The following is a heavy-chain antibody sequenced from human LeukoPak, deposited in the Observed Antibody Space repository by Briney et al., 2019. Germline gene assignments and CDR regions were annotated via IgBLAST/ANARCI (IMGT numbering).Heavy chain of an antibody. J-gene: IGHJ3*02. D-gene: IGHD3-9*01. V-gene: IGHV4-30-2*01. CDR1: GGSINSGGYS. CDR2: IYHSGNT. CDR3: ARAYYDLLTGSRALDI. Sequence: SETLSLTCAVSGGSINSGGYSWSWMRQPPGKGLEWIGNIYHSGNTYYNASLKSRVTISVDRSKNQVSLKLSSVTAADTAVYYCARAYYDLLTGSRALDIWGQGTMVTVSS.